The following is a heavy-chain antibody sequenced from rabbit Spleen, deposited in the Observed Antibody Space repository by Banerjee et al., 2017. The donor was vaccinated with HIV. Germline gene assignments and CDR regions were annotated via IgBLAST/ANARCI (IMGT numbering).Heavy chain of an antibody. V-gene: IGHV1S45*01. Sequence: QEQLVESGGGLVQPEGSLTLTCTASGFSFGDRDVMCWVRQAPGKGLEWIACINVATGKPVYATWAKGRFTIFKTSSTTVILHMTSLTAADTATYFCARASSSDGYAFGLWGQGTLVTVS. D-gene: IGHD6-1*01. CDR2: INVATGKP. J-gene: IGHJ6*01. CDR1: GFSFGDRDV. CDR3: ARASSSDGYAFGL.